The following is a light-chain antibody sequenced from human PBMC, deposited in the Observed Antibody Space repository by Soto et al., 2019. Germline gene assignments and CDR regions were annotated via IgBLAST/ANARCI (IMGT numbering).Light chain of an antibody. CDR1: QSVLYSSNNRNY. CDR2: WAS. CDR3: QQYYSTPPMYT. J-gene: IGKJ2*01. V-gene: IGKV4-1*01. Sequence: DIVMTQSPESLAVSLGERATINCKSSQSVLYSSNNRNYLAWYQQKPGQPPRLLIYWASTRDLGVPDRFSGRGAGTDFTLTNSSLQAEDVAVYYYQQYYSTPPMYTFGQGTKLEIK.